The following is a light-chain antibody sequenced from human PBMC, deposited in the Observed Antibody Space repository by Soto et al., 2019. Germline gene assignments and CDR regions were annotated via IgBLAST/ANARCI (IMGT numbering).Light chain of an antibody. CDR1: GSNIGASYD. V-gene: IGLV1-40*01. Sequence: QSVLTQPPSVSGAPGQRVTISCTGNGSNIGASYDVHWYQQLPGSAPRLLIYANRNRPAGVSDRFSGSKSDTSASLVISGLQADDEADYYCSSYTSSSTLIVFGTGTKLTVL. CDR2: ANR. J-gene: IGLJ1*01. CDR3: SSYTSSSTLIV.